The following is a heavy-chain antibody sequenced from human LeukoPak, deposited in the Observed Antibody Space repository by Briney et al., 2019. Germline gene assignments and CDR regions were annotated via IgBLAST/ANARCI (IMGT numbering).Heavy chain of an antibody. CDR1: GFSLSTSGMC. CDR2: IDWDDDK. CDR3: ARIAPDYGSGSHLDY. D-gene: IGHD3-10*01. V-gene: IGHV2-70*11. Sequence: ESGPTLVNPTQTLTLTCTFSGFSLSTSGMCVSWIRQPPGKALVWLARIDWDDDKYYSTSLKTRLTISKDTSKNQVVLTMTNMDPVDTATYYCARIAPDYGSGSHLDYWGQGTLVTVSS. J-gene: IGHJ4*02.